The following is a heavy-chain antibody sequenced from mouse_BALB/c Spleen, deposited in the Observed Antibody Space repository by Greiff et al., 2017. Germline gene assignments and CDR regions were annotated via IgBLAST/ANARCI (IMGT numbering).Heavy chain of an antibody. CDR2: ISSGSSTI. V-gene: IGHV5-17*02. Sequence: DVMLVESGGGLVQPGGSRKLSCAASGFTFSSFGMHWVRQAPEKGLEWVAYISSGSSTIYYADTVKGRFTISRDNPKNTLFLQMTSLRSEDTAMYYCAKLGDFDYWGQGTTLTVSS. CDR3: AKLGDFDY. J-gene: IGHJ2*01. D-gene: IGHD4-1*01. CDR1: GFTFSSFG.